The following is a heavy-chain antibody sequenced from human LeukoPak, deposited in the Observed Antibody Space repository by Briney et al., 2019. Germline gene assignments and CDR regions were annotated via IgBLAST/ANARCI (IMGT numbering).Heavy chain of an antibody. CDR1: GYTFTNHC. V-gene: IGHV1-46*01. CDR3: AREWRAQRVYIN. Sequence: ASVKVSCKASGYTFTNHCMLWVRQAPGHGREWLGVIDPNGGCRTYAQQSQGRVTMTRDTSTSTGYMELSSLRSEDTAVYYCAREWRAQRVYINWGQGALVTVS. J-gene: IGHJ4*02. D-gene: IGHD6-6*01. CDR2: IDPNGGCR.